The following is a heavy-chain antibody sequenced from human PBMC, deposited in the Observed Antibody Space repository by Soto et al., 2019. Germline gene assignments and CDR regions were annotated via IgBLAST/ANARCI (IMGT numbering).Heavy chain of an antibody. D-gene: IGHD5-12*01. Sequence: EVQLVESGGGLVQPGRSLRLSCAASGFTFEDYAMHWVRQAPGKGLEWVSGLDWNSGGIDYADSVKGRFIISRDNAKNSVYLQMNSLRAEDTALYYCAKLRYSADTGNFDYWGQGTLVTVSS. CDR3: AKLRYSADTGNFDY. CDR1: GFTFEDYA. V-gene: IGHV3-9*01. J-gene: IGHJ4*02. CDR2: LDWNSGGI.